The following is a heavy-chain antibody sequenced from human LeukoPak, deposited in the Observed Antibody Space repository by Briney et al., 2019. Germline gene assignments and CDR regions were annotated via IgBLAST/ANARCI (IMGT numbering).Heavy chain of an antibody. Sequence: PSGTLSLTCAVSGGSLSSDSWWTWVRQPPGKGLEWIGAIFHIGITKYNPSLQSRVTISVDKSKNQFSLNLNSVTAADTAIYYCSRGHYDSNGYYSHYFDAWSQGTLVTVSS. CDR1: GGSLSSDSW. CDR2: IFHIGIT. J-gene: IGHJ4*02. CDR3: SRGHYDSNGYYSHYFDA. D-gene: IGHD3-22*01. V-gene: IGHV4-4*02.